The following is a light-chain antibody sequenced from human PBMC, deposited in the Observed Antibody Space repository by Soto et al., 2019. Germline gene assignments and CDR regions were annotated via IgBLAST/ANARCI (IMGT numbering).Light chain of an antibody. CDR2: GAS. CDR1: QSVNIY. Sequence: EIVMTQSPATLSVSPGERATLYCRASQSVNIYLAWYQQKPGQAPRLLIFGASYRATGIPDRFSGSGSGTDFSLTISRLEPEDFAVYYCQQYGSSPPTFGQGTKVDIK. CDR3: QQYGSSPPT. V-gene: IGKV3-20*01. J-gene: IGKJ1*01.